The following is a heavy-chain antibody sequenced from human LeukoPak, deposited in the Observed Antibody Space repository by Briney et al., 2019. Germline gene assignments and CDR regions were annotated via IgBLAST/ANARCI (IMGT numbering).Heavy chain of an antibody. J-gene: IGHJ4*02. CDR2: IYYSGST. CDR1: GGSISSGDYY. Sequence: SETLSLTCTVSGGSISSGDYYWSWIRQPPGKVLEWIGFIYYSGSTYYNPSLKSRVTISVDTSKNQFSLKLSSVTAAHTAVYYCAREASRWNLSGGDYWGQGTLVTVSS. CDR3: AREASRWNLSGGDY. D-gene: IGHD7-27*01. V-gene: IGHV4-30-4*08.